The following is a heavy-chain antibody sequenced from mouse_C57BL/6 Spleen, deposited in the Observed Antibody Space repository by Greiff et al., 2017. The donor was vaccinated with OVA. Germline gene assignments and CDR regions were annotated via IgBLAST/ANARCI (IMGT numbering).Heavy chain of an antibody. J-gene: IGHJ1*03. CDR3: TRDVITTVVAHWYFDV. CDR1: GFTFSSYA. D-gene: IGHD1-1*01. Sequence: EVKLMESGEGLVKPGGSLKLSCAASGFTFSSYAMSWVRQTPEKRLEWVAYISSGGDYIYYADTVKGRFTISRDNARNTLYLQMSSLKSEDTAMYYCTRDVITTVVAHWYFDVWGTGTTVTVSS. V-gene: IGHV5-9-1*02. CDR2: ISSGGDYI.